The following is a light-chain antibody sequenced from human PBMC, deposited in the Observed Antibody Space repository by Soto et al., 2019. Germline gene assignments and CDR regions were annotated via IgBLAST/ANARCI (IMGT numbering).Light chain of an antibody. Sequence: QSALTQPPSASGSPGQSVAISCTGTSSDVGGYNYVSWYQQHPGKAPKLMIYEVNKRPSGVPDRFAGSKSGNTASLTVSGLQAEDEADYYCSSYAGSDDFKFGGGTKLTVL. J-gene: IGLJ3*02. V-gene: IGLV2-8*01. CDR3: SSYAGSDDFK. CDR2: EVN. CDR1: SSDVGGYNY.